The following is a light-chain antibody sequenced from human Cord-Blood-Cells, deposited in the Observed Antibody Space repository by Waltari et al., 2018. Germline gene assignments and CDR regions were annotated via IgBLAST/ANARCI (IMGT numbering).Light chain of an antibody. V-gene: IGKV4-1*01. CDR2: WAS. CDR1: QSVLYSSNNKNY. Sequence: DIVMTQSPAPLAVSLGERATLNCTSSQSVLYSSNNKNYLAWYQQKPGQPPKLLIYWASTRESGVPDRFSGSGSGTDFTLTISSLQAEDVAVYYCQQYYSTPFTFGPGTKVDIK. CDR3: QQYYSTPFT. J-gene: IGKJ3*01.